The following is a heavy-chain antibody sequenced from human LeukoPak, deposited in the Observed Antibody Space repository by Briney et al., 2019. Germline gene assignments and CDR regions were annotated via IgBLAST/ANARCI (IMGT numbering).Heavy chain of an antibody. Sequence: GASVKVSCKASGYTFTSYGISWVRQAPGQGLEWMGWISAYNGNTNYAQKLQGRVTMTTDTSTSTAYMELRSLRSDDTAVYYCVRDGRSLAFIVFFQRFDTFDLWGQGTRVTVSS. J-gene: IGHJ3*01. D-gene: IGHD5/OR15-5a*01. CDR1: GYTFTSYG. CDR2: ISAYNGNT. CDR3: VRDGRSLAFIVFFQRFDTFDL. V-gene: IGHV1-18*01.